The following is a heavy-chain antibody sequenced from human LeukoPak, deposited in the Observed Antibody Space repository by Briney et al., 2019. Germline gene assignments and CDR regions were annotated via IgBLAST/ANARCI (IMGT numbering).Heavy chain of an antibody. CDR3: AKGGYCSSTSCYGVDAFDI. D-gene: IGHD2-2*01. CDR1: GFTFSSCA. Sequence: GGSLRLSCAASGFTFSSCAMSWVRQAPGKGLEWVSAISGSGGSTYYADSVKGRFTISRDNSKNTLYLQMNSLRAEDTAVYYCAKGGYCSSTSCYGVDAFDIWGQGTMVTVSS. J-gene: IGHJ3*02. V-gene: IGHV3-23*01. CDR2: ISGSGGST.